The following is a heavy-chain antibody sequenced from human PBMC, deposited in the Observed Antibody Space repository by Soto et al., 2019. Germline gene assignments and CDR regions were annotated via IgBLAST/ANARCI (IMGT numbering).Heavy chain of an antibody. CDR3: ARSDGYNRIDY. CDR1: GDSITNEIY. CDR2: MFHTGAA. D-gene: IGHD2-21*01. J-gene: IGHJ4*02. V-gene: IGHV4-4*02. Sequence: SETVSLTXTVSGDSITNEIYGGWVRQSPVKGLEWIGDMFHTGAANYNPSLESRVTISLDKSKNQFSLKLNSVTAADTAVYFCARSDGYNRIDYWGQGTLVTVSS.